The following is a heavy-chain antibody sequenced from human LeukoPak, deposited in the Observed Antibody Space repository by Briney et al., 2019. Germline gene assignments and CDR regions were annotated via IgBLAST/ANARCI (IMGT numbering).Heavy chain of an antibody. V-gene: IGHV3-53*01. CDR2: LYSDGNT. CDR3: ARDLYYVGNSPDTGH. CDR1: GFIVSSNY. Sequence: GGYLRLSCAASGFIVSSNYMSWVRQAPGKGLEWVSVLYSDGNTYYADSVKGRFTISRDNSKNTLYLLMNSLRAEDTAVYYCARDLYYVGNSPDTGHWGQGTLVTVSS. J-gene: IGHJ4*02. D-gene: IGHD2-8*01.